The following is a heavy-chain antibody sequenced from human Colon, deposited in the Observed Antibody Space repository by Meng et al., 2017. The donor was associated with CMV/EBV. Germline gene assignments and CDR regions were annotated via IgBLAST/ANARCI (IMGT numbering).Heavy chain of an antibody. V-gene: IGHV3-7*01. CDR2: IKQDGSEK. CDR1: GFTFSKYW. CDR3: TRTSVASPGVY. J-gene: IGHJ4*02. Sequence: GESLKISCATSGFTFSKYWMSWVRQAPGKGLEWVANIKQDGSEKYYVDSVKGRFTISRDNAKNSVFLQMNSLRVEDTAVYYCTRTSVASPGVYWGQGTLVTVSS. D-gene: IGHD6-13*01.